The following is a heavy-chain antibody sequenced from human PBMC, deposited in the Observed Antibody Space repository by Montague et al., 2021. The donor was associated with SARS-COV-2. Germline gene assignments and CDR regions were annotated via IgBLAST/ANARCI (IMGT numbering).Heavy chain of an antibody. CDR2: IYPGDSET. J-gene: IGHJ6*02. Sequence: QSGAEVKKPGESLKISCKGSGNSFRSYWIGWVRQMPGKGLEWMGIIYPGDSETTYSPSFQGQVTISVDKSITTAYLQWSSLKASDTAVYYCARHGAYYGSGIYNFYAMDVWGQGTTVTV. D-gene: IGHD3-10*01. CDR3: ARHGAYYGSGIYNFYAMDV. CDR1: GNSFRSYW. V-gene: IGHV5-51*01.